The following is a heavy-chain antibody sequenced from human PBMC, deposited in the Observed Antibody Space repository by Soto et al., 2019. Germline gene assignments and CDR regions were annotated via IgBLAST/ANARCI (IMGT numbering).Heavy chain of an antibody. CDR2: IWYDGNNK. CDR1: GFTFSNYG. J-gene: IGHJ4*02. CDR3: ARGNYGASGIDY. D-gene: IGHD1-7*01. V-gene: IGHV3-33*08. Sequence: QVQLVESGGGVVQPGRSLRLSCEGSGFTFSNYGIHWVRQAPGMGLDWVAVIWYDGNNKYYSESVKGRFTISRDNSKNTVFLEMSSLRAEDTAVDSCARGNYGASGIDYWGPGALVTVSS.